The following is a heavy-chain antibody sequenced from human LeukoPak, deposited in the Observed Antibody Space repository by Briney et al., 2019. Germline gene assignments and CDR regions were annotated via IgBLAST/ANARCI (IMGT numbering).Heavy chain of an antibody. D-gene: IGHD6-19*01. V-gene: IGHV4-4*02. CDR1: SGSISSSIW. CDR3: ASEGIAVADLFDY. CDR2: IYHSGST. J-gene: IGHJ4*02. Sequence: PSGTLSLTCAVSSGSISSSIWWSWVRQPPGKGLEWIGEIYHSGSTNYNPSLKSRVTISVDKSKNQFSLKLSSVTAADTAVYYCASEGIAVADLFDYWGQGTLVTVSS.